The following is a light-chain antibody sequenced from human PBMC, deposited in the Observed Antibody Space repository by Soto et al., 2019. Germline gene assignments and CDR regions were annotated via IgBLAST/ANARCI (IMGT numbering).Light chain of an antibody. J-gene: IGKJ2*01. Sequence: EIVMTQSPGALSLSPGERATLPCRASQTASSSHLAWYQQKPGQAPRLLIYDASSRATGISDRFSGSGSGTDFTLTISRLESEDFAVYYCQPYGRSPYAVGQGTKVEIK. CDR3: QPYGRSPYA. V-gene: IGKV3-20*01. CDR2: DAS. CDR1: QTASSSH.